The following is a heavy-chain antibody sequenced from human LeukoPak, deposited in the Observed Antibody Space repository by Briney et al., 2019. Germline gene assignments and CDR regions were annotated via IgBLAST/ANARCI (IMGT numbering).Heavy chain of an antibody. CDR3: SRGRTVGSRLTWFDL. D-gene: IGHD4-17*01. V-gene: IGHV3-49*03. Sequence: PGGSLRLSCTASGFTFGDYAMSWFRQAPGKGLEWVGFVRSKTYGGTIEYAASVKGRFTISGDASKSIAYLQMNSLKTEDTAVYYCSRGRTVGSRLTWFDLWGQGTLVTVSS. CDR1: GFTFGDYA. J-gene: IGHJ5*02. CDR2: VRSKTYGGTI.